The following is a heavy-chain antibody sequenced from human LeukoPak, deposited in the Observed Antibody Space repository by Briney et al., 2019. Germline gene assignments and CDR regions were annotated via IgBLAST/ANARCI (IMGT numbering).Heavy chain of an antibody. CDR2: ISNDGSQQ. CDR1: GFTFTNSA. Sequence: PGTSLRLSCATSGFTFTNSAMHWVRQAPGRGLEWVALISNDGSQQYYADSVKGRFTISRDDSKNTLFLQMSSLRPEDTAVYYCARGNIGGNRGGLCWGQGTLVTVSS. CDR3: ARGNIGGNRGGLC. D-gene: IGHD4-23*01. J-gene: IGHJ4*02. V-gene: IGHV3-30*03.